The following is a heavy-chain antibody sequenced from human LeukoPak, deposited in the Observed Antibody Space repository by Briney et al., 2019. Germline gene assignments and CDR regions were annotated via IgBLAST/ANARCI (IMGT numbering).Heavy chain of an antibody. V-gene: IGHV5-51*01. Sequence: GESLKISCKGSGYSINNYWIGWVRQMPGKGLEWMGIIYPADSDIRYSPSFQGQVTISADKPISTAYLQWSSLKASDTAMYYCARQEYCSGGSCYTWFDPWGQGTLVTVSS. D-gene: IGHD2-15*01. CDR1: GYSINNYW. CDR2: IYPADSDI. CDR3: ARQEYCSGGSCYTWFDP. J-gene: IGHJ5*02.